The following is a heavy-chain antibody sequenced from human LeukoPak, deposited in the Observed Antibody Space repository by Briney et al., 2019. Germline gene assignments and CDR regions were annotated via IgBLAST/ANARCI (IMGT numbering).Heavy chain of an antibody. D-gene: IGHD3-16*02. CDR1: GGSISSGGYY. Sequence: PSETLSLTCTVSGGSISSGGYYWSWIRQHPGKGLEWIGYIYYSGSTNYNPSLKSRVTISVDTSKNQFSLKLSSVTAADTAVYYCARRGFHDVRGSYRPDAFDIWGQGTMVTVSS. CDR3: ARRGFHDVRGSYRPDAFDI. V-gene: IGHV4-61*08. CDR2: IYYSGST. J-gene: IGHJ3*02.